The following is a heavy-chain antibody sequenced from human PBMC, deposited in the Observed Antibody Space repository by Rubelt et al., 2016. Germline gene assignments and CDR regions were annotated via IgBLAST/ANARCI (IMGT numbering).Heavy chain of an antibody. CDR1: GGSFSGYY. Sequence: QVQLQQWGAGLLKPSEILSLTCAVYGGSFSGYYWSWIRQPPGKGLEWIGEINHSGSTNYNPSLKSRVTISVDTSKNQFSLKLSSVTAADTAVYYCARGGRYYGSGSYQRHNWFDPWGQGTLVTVSS. J-gene: IGHJ5*02. CDR2: INHSGST. D-gene: IGHD3-10*01. V-gene: IGHV4-34*01. CDR3: ARGGRYYGSGSYQRHNWFDP.